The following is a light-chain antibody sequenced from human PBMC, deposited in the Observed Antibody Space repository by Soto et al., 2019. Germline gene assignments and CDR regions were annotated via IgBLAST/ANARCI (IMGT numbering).Light chain of an antibody. J-gene: IGLJ1*01. CDR2: EVS. Sequence: QSVLTQPASVSGSPGQSITIPCTGTSSDVGTYNYVSWYQQHPGKAPKLIIYEVSNRPSGVSNRFSGSKSGNTASLTISGLQAEDEADYYCSSYTSSTDYVFGTGTKVTVL. CDR1: SSDVGTYNY. CDR3: SSYTSSTDYV. V-gene: IGLV2-14*01.